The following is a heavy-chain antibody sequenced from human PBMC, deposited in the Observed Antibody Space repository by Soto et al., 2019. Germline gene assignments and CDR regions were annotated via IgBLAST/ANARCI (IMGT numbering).Heavy chain of an antibody. CDR1: GFTFSIYA. V-gene: IGHV3-23*01. J-gene: IGHJ5*02. CDR3: AKDGPYCGGDCRTPSGWFDP. Sequence: RGSLLLSCAASGFTFSIYAMSWVRQAPGKGLDLVSAISGSGGSTYYADSVKGRFTISRDNSKNTLYLQMNSLRAEDTAVYYCAKDGPYCGGDCRTPSGWFDPWGQGTMVTVSS. CDR2: ISGSGGST. D-gene: IGHD2-21*02.